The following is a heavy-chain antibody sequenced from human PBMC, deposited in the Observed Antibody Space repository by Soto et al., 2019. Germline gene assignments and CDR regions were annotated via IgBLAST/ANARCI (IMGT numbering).Heavy chain of an antibody. J-gene: IGHJ4*02. CDR3: AKYCSSDVCFDY. V-gene: IGHV3-48*02. D-gene: IGHD2-8*01. CDR2: ISGSGDTK. Sequence: PGGSLRLSCASSGFTFSSCSMNWVRQAPGKGLEWVSFISGSGDTKYYADSVKGRFTISRNNAKNSLYLQMSSLRDEDTAVYYCAKYCSSDVCFDYWGQGTLVTVSS. CDR1: GFTFSSCS.